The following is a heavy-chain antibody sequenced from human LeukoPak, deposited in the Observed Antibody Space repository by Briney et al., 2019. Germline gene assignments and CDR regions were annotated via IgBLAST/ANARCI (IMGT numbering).Heavy chain of an antibody. J-gene: IGHJ4*02. V-gene: IGHV3-48*01. CDR3: ARDPDGDYDFDY. CDR2: INSNGAVI. Sequence: GGSLRLSCAASGFSFSDYGMNWVRRAPGKGLEWLSHINSNGAVISYADSVKGRFTISRDTAKSSLYLQMNSLKIEDTAIYFCARDPDGDYDFDYWGQGTLVTVSS. CDR1: GFSFSDYG. D-gene: IGHD4-17*01.